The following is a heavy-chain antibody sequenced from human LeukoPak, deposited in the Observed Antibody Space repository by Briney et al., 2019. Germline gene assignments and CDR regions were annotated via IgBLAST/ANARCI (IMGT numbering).Heavy chain of an antibody. V-gene: IGHV1-2*02. CDR1: GYTFTGYY. CDR3: ARDPDSSSWYFGSGHSYGMDV. CDR2: INPNSGGT. Sequence: ASVEVSCKASGYTFTGYYMHWVRQAPGQGLGWMGWINPNSGGTNYAQKFQGRVTMTRDTSISTAYMELSRLRSDDTAVYYCARDPDSSSWYFGSGHSYGMDVWGQGTTVTVSS. D-gene: IGHD6-13*01. J-gene: IGHJ6*02.